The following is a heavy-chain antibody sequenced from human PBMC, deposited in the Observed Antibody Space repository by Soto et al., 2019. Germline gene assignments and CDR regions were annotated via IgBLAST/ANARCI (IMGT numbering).Heavy chain of an antibody. D-gene: IGHD6-13*01. CDR2: ISSSGSTI. CDR3: ARKPYSSSWSDY. CDR1: GYTFSDYY. Sequence: QVQLVESGGGLVKPGGSLRLSCAASGYTFSDYYMSWIRQAPGKGLEWVSYISSSGSTIYYSDSVKGRFTISGDNAKNSLYLQMNSLRAEDTAVYYCARKPYSSSWSDYWGQGTLVTVSS. V-gene: IGHV3-11*01. J-gene: IGHJ4*02.